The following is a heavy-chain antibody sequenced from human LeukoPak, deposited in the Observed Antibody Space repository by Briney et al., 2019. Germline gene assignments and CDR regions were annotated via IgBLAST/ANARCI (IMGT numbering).Heavy chain of an antibody. CDR1: GGSISPYY. D-gene: IGHD3-10*01. Sequence: SETLSLTCTVSGGSISPYYWSWVRQPPGKGLEGIGYIYYTGSTYYNPSLKSRVTISVDTSKNQFSLKLSSVTAADTAVYYCARAYYYGSGTFDIWGRGTLVTVSS. V-gene: IGHV4-59*01. CDR2: IYYTGST. J-gene: IGHJ3*02. CDR3: ARAYYYGSGTFDI.